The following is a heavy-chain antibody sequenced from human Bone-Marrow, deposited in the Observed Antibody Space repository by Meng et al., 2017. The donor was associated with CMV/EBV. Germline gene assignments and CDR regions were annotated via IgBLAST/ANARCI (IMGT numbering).Heavy chain of an antibody. J-gene: IGHJ4*02. V-gene: IGHV1-18*01. CDR3: ARDPNPLMPKQEHFQY. D-gene: IGHD2-2*01. CDR1: GYVFRRFG. Sequence: ASVKVSCKAYGYVFRRFGITWVRQAPGQGLEWMGWISPYNGNTNFAQKFQGRVTLTTDISTNTTYMELRSLRSDDTAVYYCARDPNPLMPKQEHFQYWGQGTLVTVSS. CDR2: ISPYNGNT.